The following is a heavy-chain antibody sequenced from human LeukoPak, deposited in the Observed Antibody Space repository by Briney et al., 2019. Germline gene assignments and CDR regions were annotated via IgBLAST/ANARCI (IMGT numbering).Heavy chain of an antibody. CDR3: ARSHSYCSSTSCFLAYYYYGMDV. CDR1: GFPFSNYW. V-gene: IGHV3-7*01. Sequence: PGGSLRLSCAAYGFPFSNYWMNWIRQAPGKGLEWVAGIKKDGSEEYYVDFVKGRFTISRDNAKNSLYLQMNSLRAEDTAVYYCARSHSYCSSTSCFLAYYYYGMDVWGQGTTVTVSS. D-gene: IGHD2-2*01. J-gene: IGHJ6*02. CDR2: IKKDGSEE.